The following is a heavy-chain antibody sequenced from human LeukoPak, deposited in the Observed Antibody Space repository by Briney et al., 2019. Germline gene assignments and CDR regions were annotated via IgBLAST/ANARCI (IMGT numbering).Heavy chain of an antibody. CDR3: AKDYCRDGNCPFPFLDS. Sequence: GGSLRLSCTASGFTFSTCGMTWVRQAPGKGLEWVSLVAGIGDTFYADSVKGRFILSRDNSKNTVYLQMGSLRVEDTATYYCAKDYCRDGNCPFPFLDSWGQGILVTVSS. CDR2: VAGIGDT. D-gene: IGHD2-15*01. J-gene: IGHJ4*02. V-gene: IGHV3-23*01. CDR1: GFTFSTCG.